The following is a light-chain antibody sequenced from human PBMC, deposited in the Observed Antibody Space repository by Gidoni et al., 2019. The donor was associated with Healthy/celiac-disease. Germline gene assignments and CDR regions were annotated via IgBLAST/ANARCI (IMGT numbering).Light chain of an antibody. CDR1: QSISSY. V-gene: IGKV1-39*01. Sequence: DIQMTQSPSSLSASVGDRVTITCRASQSISSYLNWYQQKPGKAPKLLIYAASSLQSGVPSRFSGSGSGTDFTLTISSLQPEDFATCYWQQSYSTPLFGGGTKVEIK. CDR3: QQSYSTPL. CDR2: AAS. J-gene: IGKJ4*01.